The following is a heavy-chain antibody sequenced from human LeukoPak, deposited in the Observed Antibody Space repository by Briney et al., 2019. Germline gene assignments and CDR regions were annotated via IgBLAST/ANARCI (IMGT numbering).Heavy chain of an antibody. CDR1: GFTFSSYS. Sequence: GGSLRLSCAASGFTFSSYSMNWVRQAPGKGLEWVSYISTSSSTIYYADSVKGRFTISRDNAKNSLYLQMNSLRAEDTAVYYCAKPRYTSAWYFGYWGQGTLVTVSS. D-gene: IGHD6-19*01. CDR2: ISTSSSTI. V-gene: IGHV3-48*01. J-gene: IGHJ4*02. CDR3: AKPRYTSAWYFGY.